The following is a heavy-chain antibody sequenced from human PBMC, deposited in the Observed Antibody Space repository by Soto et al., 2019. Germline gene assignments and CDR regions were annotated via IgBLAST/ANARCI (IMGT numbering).Heavy chain of an antibody. V-gene: IGHV3-11*01. CDR1: GFTFSDYY. CDR2: ISSSGSTI. J-gene: IGHJ4*02. CDR3: ARDRLLMAAATTSNSDY. D-gene: IGHD2-15*01. Sequence: PGGSLRLSCAASGFTFSDYYMSWIRQAPGKGLEWVSFISSSGSTIYYADSVKGRFTISRDNAKNSLYLQMNSLRAEDTAVYYCARDRLLMAAATTSNSDYWGQGTLVTVSS.